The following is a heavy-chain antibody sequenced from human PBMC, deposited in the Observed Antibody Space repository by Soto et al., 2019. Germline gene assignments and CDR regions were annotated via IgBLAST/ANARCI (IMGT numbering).Heavy chain of an antibody. D-gene: IGHD2-2*01. CDR3: ARMLEDIVVVPAATGKFDY. Sequence: PGESLNTSCKGSGYSFTSYWIGWVRQMPGKGLEWMGIIYPGDYDTRYSQSFQGQVTISAGKSISNAYLQWSSLKASDTAMYYCARMLEDIVVVPAATGKFDYWGQGTLVTVSS. J-gene: IGHJ4*02. CDR2: IYPGDYDT. CDR1: GYSFTSYW. V-gene: IGHV5-51*01.